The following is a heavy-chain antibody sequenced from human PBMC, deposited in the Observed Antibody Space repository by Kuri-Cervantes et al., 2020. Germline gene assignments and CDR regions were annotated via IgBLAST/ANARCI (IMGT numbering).Heavy chain of an antibody. CDR2: ISWNSGSI. Sequence: SLKISCAASGFTFDDYAMHWVRQAPGKGLEWVSGISWNSGSIGYADSVKGRFTISRDNAKNSLYLQMNSLRAEDTAVYYCARGDSFWYNYTIQYHFDYWGQGTLVTVSS. J-gene: IGHJ4*02. CDR3: ARGDSFWYNYTIQYHFDY. V-gene: IGHV3-9*01. D-gene: IGHD1-1*01. CDR1: GFTFDDYA.